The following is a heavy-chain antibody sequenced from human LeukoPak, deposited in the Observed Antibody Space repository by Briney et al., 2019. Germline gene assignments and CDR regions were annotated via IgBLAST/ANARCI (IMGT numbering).Heavy chain of an antibody. Sequence: SETLSLTCTVSVGSISGYYWSWIRQPPGKGLEWIGYIYYSGSTNYNPSLKSRVTISVDTSKNQFSLKLSSVTAADTAVYYCARGGGRYCSSTSCYSFPVDYWGQGTLVTVSS. D-gene: IGHD2-2*01. J-gene: IGHJ4*02. V-gene: IGHV4-59*01. CDR2: IYYSGST. CDR3: ARGGGRYCSSTSCYSFPVDY. CDR1: VGSISGYY.